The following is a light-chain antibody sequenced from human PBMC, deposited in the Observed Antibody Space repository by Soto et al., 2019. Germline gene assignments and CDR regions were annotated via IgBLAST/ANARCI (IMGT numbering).Light chain of an antibody. V-gene: IGLV7-43*01. CDR1: TGXXTTXNY. CDR3: LLYYGYSQLGV. Sequence: QAVVTQEPSXTVSPGGXVXLTXXSSTGXXTTXNYPSWFXXKPGQAPRTXIYSTSNKHSWTPARFSGSLLGGKAALTLSXXQXEDEAEYYCLLYYGYSQLGVFGGGTKLTVL. CDR2: STS. J-gene: IGLJ2*01.